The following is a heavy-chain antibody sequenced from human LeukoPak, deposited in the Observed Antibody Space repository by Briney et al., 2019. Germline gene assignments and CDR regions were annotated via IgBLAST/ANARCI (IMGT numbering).Heavy chain of an antibody. D-gene: IGHD4-23*01. CDR1: GASISSYY. J-gene: IGHJ4*02. V-gene: IGHV4-59*08. CDR2: MYYSGST. CDR3: ARRSISGNSWDYFDY. Sequence: SETLSLTCTVSGASISSYYWSWIRQPPGKGLEWIAFMYYSGSTNYNPSLKSRVAISVDTSKNQFSLKLSSVTAADTAVYYCARRSISGNSWDYFDYWGQGTLVTVSS.